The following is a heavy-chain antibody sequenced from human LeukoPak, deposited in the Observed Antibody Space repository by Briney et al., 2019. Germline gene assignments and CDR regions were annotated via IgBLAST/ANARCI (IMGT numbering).Heavy chain of an antibody. D-gene: IGHD3-10*01. Sequence: GGSLRLSCAASGFTFSGYSMHWVRQAPGKGLEWVAVISYDGSNEYYADSVKGRFTISRDNSKNTLYLQMNSLSVEDTAVYYCARVGYYASGPFSYFDYWGQGTLVTVSS. CDR2: ISYDGSNE. V-gene: IGHV3-30*03. CDR1: GFTFSGYS. J-gene: IGHJ4*02. CDR3: ARVGYYASGPFSYFDY.